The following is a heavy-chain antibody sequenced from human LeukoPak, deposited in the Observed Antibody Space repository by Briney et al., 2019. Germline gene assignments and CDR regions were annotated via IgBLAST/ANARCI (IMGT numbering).Heavy chain of an antibody. D-gene: IGHD6-6*01. CDR1: GFTFSSYA. CDR3: AREYSSSSGYYYGMDV. CDR2: ISYDGSNK. V-gene: IGHV3-30-3*01. J-gene: IGHJ6*02. Sequence: GGSLRLSCAASGFTFSSYAMHWVRQAPGKGLGWVAVISYDGSNKYYADSVKGRFTISRDNSKNTLYLQMNSLRAEDTAVYYCAREYSSSSGYYYGMDVWGQGTTVTVSS.